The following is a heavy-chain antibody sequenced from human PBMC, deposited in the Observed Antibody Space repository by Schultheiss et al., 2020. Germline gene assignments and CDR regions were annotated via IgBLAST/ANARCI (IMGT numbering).Heavy chain of an antibody. CDR3: ARVFCSGGSCYHRGYYYYGMDV. D-gene: IGHD2-15*01. Sequence: RGSLRLSCAASGFTFSSYSMNWVRQAPGKGLEWVSSISSSSSYIYYADSVKGRFTISRDNAKNSLYLQMNSLRAEDTSVYYCARVFCSGGSCYHRGYYYYGMDVWGQGTTVTVSS. J-gene: IGHJ6*02. V-gene: IGHV3-21*01. CDR2: ISSSSSYI. CDR1: GFTFSSYS.